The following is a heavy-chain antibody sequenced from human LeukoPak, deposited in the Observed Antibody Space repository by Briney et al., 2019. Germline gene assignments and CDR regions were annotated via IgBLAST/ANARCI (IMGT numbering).Heavy chain of an antibody. Sequence: GGSLRLSCAASGFTFSSYAMSWVRQAPGKGLEWVSAISGSGGSTYYADSVKGRFSISRDNSKNTLYLQMNSLRAEDTAVYYCAKEGKTRNWNYYQAKPVYWGQGTLVTVSS. CDR2: ISGSGGST. D-gene: IGHD1-7*01. CDR1: GFTFSSYA. CDR3: AKEGKTRNWNYYQAKPVY. J-gene: IGHJ4*02. V-gene: IGHV3-23*01.